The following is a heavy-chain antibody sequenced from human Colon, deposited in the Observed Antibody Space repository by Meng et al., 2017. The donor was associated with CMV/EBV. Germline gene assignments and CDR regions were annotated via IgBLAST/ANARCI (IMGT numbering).Heavy chain of an antibody. D-gene: IGHD3-16*01. CDR3: ARADPSLAMYYFDY. V-gene: IGHV4-59*13. Sequence: LILSCNVSGGSISTYYWTWIRQPPGKGLEWIGNVYYTGSARYSPSLKSRLTISVDTAKNQFSLKLSSVTVADTAIYYCARADPSLAMYYFDYWGPGMLVTVSS. CDR2: VYYTGSA. J-gene: IGHJ4*02. CDR1: GGSISTYY.